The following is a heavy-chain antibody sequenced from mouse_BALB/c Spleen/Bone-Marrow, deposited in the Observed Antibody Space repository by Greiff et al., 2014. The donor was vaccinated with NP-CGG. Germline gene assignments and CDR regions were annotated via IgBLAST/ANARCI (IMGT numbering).Heavy chain of an antibody. J-gene: IGHJ2*01. D-gene: IGHD1-2*01. V-gene: IGHV5-17*02. CDR1: GFTFSSFG. CDR2: ISSGSSTI. CDR3: AREDGGGVYYFDY. Sequence: EVQGVESGGDLVQPGGSRKLSCAASGFTFSSFGMHWVRQAPEKGLEWVAYISSGSSTIYYADTVKGRFTISRDNPKNTLFLQMTSLRSEDAAMYYCAREDGGGVYYFDYWGQGTTLTVSS.